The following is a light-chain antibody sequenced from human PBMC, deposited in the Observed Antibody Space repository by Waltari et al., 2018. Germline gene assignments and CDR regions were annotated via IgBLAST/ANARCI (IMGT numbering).Light chain of an antibody. CDR3: QQYDFYSLT. CDR2: DAS. J-gene: IGKJ4*01. CDR1: HTINNY. Sequence: DIQMTQSPSTLSASDGDRVTITCRASHTINNYLAWYQQKPGKAPTLVIYDASSLESGVPSRFSGSGSGTEFTLTISSLQPDDFATYYCQQYDFYSLTFGGGTRVEIK. V-gene: IGKV1-5*01.